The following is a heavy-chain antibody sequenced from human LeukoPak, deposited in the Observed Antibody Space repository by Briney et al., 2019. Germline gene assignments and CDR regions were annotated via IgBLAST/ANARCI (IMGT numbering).Heavy chain of an antibody. J-gene: IGHJ4*02. D-gene: IGHD3-10*01. CDR1: GYTFTGYY. CDR2: INPNSGGT. V-gene: IGHV1-2*06. Sequence: ASVKVSCKASGYTFTGYYMHWVRQAPGQGLEWMGRINPNSGGTNYAQKFQGRATMTRDTSISTAYMELSRLRSDDTAVYYCARDRDYYGSGSYYNVVDYWGQGTLVTVSS. CDR3: ARDRDYYGSGSYYNVVDY.